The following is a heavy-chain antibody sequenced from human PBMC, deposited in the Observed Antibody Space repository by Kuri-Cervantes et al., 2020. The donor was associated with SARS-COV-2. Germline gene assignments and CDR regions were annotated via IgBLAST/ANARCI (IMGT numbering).Heavy chain of an antibody. CDR1: GFTFSSYA. Sequence: LSLTCAASGFTFSSYAMHWVRQAPGKGLEWVAVISYDGSNKYYADSVKGRLTISRDNSKNTLYLQMNSLRAEDTAVYYCARSDYGDYGRGDAFDIWGQGTMVTVSS. CDR3: ARSDYGDYGRGDAFDI. V-gene: IGHV3-30-3*01. D-gene: IGHD4-17*01. J-gene: IGHJ3*02. CDR2: ISYDGSNK.